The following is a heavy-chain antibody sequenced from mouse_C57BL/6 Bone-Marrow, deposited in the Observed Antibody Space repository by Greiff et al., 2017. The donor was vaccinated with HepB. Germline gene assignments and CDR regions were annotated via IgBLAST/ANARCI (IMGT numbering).Heavy chain of an antibody. Sequence: VQLQQSGGGLVKPGGSLKLSCAASGFTFSSYGMSWVRQTPDKRLEWVATISSGGSYTYYPDSVKGRFTISRDNAKNTLYLQMSSLKSEDTAMYYCARGRGTLFAYWGQGTLVTVSA. CDR1: GFTFSSYG. J-gene: IGHJ3*01. V-gene: IGHV5-6*01. CDR2: ISSGGSYT. CDR3: ARGRGTLFAY. D-gene: IGHD3-3*01.